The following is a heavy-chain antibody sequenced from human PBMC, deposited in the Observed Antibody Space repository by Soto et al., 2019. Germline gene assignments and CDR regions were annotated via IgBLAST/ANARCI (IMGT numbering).Heavy chain of an antibody. J-gene: IGHJ4*02. CDR1: GFNVNSDY. D-gene: IGHD2-21*02. CDR3: TRDGRGLGRLSLFEY. V-gene: IGHV3-53*01. CDR2: IYSGETT. Sequence: GSLRPSCAATGFNVNSDYMNWVRQTPGKGLEWVASIYSGETTYYADSVRGRFTISSDKSKNTLYFQLSSLRIEDTAVYYCTRDGRGLGRLSLFEYWGQGVLVTVSS.